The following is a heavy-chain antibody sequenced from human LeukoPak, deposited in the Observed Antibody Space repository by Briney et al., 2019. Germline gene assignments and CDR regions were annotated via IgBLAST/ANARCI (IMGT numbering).Heavy chain of an antibody. CDR2: IYHSGST. CDR3: ARTRRYCSSTSCYNSYYYYGMDV. V-gene: IGHV4-30-2*01. Sequence: PSETLSLTCAVSGGSISSGGYSWSWIRQPPGKGLEWIGYIYHSGSTNYNPSLKSRVTISVDTSKNQFSLKLSSVTAADTAVYYCARTRRYCSSTSCYNSYYYYGMDVWGQGTTVTVSS. CDR1: GGSISSGGYS. J-gene: IGHJ6*02. D-gene: IGHD2-2*02.